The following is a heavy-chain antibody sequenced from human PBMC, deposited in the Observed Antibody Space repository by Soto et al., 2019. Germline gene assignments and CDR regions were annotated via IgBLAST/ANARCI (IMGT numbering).Heavy chain of an antibody. CDR3: AKVPTGEMATVFQAFDI. D-gene: IGHD4-4*01. CDR2: ISGSGGST. Sequence: GGSLRLSCRASKFTFSSYAMSWVRQAPGKGLEWVSAISGSGGSTYYADSVKGRFAVSRDNSKSTLYLHMTSLRDEDTAVYYCAKVPTGEMATVFQAFDIWGQGTMVTVSS. J-gene: IGHJ3*02. CDR1: KFTFSSYA. V-gene: IGHV3-23*01.